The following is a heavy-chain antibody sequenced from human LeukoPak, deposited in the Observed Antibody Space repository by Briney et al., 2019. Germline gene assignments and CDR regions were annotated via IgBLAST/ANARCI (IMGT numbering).Heavy chain of an antibody. CDR2: IYYSGST. V-gene: IGHV4-59*01. CDR3: AGGWFGEFESWFDP. Sequence: SETLSLTCIVSGGSISSYYWSWIRQPPGKGLEWIGYIYYSGSTNYNPPLKSRVTISVDTSKNQFSLKLSSVTAADTAVYYCAGGWFGEFESWFDPWGQGTLVTVSS. D-gene: IGHD3-10*01. CDR1: GGSISSYY. J-gene: IGHJ5*02.